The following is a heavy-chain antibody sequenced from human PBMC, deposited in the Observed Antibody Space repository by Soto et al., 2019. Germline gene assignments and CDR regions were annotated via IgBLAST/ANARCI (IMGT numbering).Heavy chain of an antibody. V-gene: IGHV3-9*01. Sequence: PGGSLRLSCAASGFTFDDYSIHWVRQAPGKGLEWVSGISWNSGSIGYADSVKGRFTISRDNAKNSLYLQMNSLRPEDTALYYCAKGVYSISHLIDYLGQGTLVTVSS. J-gene: IGHJ4*02. CDR2: ISWNSGSI. D-gene: IGHD6-6*01. CDR3: AKGVYSISHLIDY. CDR1: GFTFDDYS.